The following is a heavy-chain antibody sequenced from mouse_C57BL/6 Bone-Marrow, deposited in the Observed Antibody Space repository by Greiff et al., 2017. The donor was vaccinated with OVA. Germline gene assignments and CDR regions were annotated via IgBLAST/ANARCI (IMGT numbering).Heavy chain of an antibody. CDR2: IDPSDSYT. Sequence: QVQLQQPGAELVRPGTSVKLSCKASGYTFTSYWMHWVKQRPGQGLEWIGVIDPSDSYTNYTQKFKGKATLTVDTSSSTAYMQLSSLTSEDSAVYYCERDTLYYYGSTYYAMDYWGQGTSVTVSS. CDR1: GYTFTSYW. CDR3: ERDTLYYYGSTYYAMDY. J-gene: IGHJ4*01. D-gene: IGHD1-1*01. V-gene: IGHV1-59*01.